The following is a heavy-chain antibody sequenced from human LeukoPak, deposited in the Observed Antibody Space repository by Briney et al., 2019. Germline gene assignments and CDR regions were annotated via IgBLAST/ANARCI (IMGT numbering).Heavy chain of an antibody. CDR1: GYTFTSYA. J-gene: IGHJ6*02. Sequence: GASVKVSCKASGYTFTSYAMHWVRQAPGQRLEWMGWINAGNGNTKYSQKFQGRVTITRDTSASTAYMELSSLRSEDTAVYYCARDGSSSSWYRYYYGMDVWGQGTTVTVSS. CDR3: ARDGSSSSWYRYYYGMDV. D-gene: IGHD6-13*01. CDR2: INAGNGNT. V-gene: IGHV1-3*01.